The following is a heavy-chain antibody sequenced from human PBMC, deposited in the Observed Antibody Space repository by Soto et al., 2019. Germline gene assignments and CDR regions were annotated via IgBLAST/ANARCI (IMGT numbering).Heavy chain of an antibody. CDR2: INPSGGST. CDR3: AREKRSLPYGSSGYYLNPADY. J-gene: IGHJ4*02. Sequence: QVQLVQSGAEVKKPGASVKVSCKASGYTFTSYYMHWVRQAPGQGLEWMGIINPSGGSTSYAQKFQGRVTMTMDTSTSTVYMELSSLRSEETAVYYCAREKRSLPYGSSGYYLNPADYWGQGTLVTVSS. V-gene: IGHV1-46*01. D-gene: IGHD3-22*01. CDR1: GYTFTSYY.